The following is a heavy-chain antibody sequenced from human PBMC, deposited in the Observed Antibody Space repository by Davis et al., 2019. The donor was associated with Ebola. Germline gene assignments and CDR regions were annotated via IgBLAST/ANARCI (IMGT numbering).Heavy chain of an antibody. V-gene: IGHV3-66*01. J-gene: IGHJ6*02. CDR3: ANLASGHLYGMGV. D-gene: IGHD1-14*01. CDR2: IYSGGST. Sequence: GGSLRLSCAASGFTVSSNYMSWVRQAPGKGLEWVSVIYSGGSTYYADSVKGRFTISRDNSANTLYLHMDNLRAEDTAIYYCANLASGHLYGMGVWGQGTTVTVSS. CDR1: GFTVSSNY.